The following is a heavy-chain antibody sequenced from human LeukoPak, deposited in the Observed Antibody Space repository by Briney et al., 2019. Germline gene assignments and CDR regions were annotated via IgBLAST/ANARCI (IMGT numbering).Heavy chain of an antibody. CDR3: ARSHVDTAMVLDY. D-gene: IGHD5-18*01. J-gene: IGHJ4*02. CDR1: GYTFTGYY. CDR2: INPNSGGT. V-gene: IGHV1-2*02. Sequence: ASVKVSCKASGYTFTGYYMHWVRQAPGQGLEWMGWINPNSGGTNYAQKFQGRVTMTRDTSISTAYMELSRLRSDDTAVYYCARSHVDTAMVLDYWGQGTLVTVSS.